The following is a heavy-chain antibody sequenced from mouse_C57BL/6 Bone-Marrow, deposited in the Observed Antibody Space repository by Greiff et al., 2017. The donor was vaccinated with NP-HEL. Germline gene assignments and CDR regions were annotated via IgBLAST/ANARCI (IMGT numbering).Heavy chain of an antibody. D-gene: IGHD4-1*01. CDR3: ARGNWDYFDY. J-gene: IGHJ2*01. V-gene: IGHV3-1*01. Sequence: VMLVESGPGMVKPSQSLSLTCTVTGYSITSGYDWHWIRHFPGNKLEWMGYISYSGSTNYNPSLKSRISITHDTSKNHFFLKLNSVTTEDTATYYCARGNWDYFDYWGQGTTLTVSS. CDR1: GYSITSGYD. CDR2: ISYSGST.